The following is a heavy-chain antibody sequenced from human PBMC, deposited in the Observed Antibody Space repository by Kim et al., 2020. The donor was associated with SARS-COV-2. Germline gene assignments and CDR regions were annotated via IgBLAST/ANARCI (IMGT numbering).Heavy chain of an antibody. V-gene: IGHV6-1*01. CDR3: ARGIGPFIAVAGKIDY. CDR2: TYYRSKWYN. CDR1: GDSVSSNSAA. J-gene: IGHJ4*02. Sequence: SQTLSLTCAISGDSVSSNSAAWNWIRQSPSRGLEWLGRTYYRSKWYNDYAVSVKSRITINPDTSKNQFSLQLNSVTPEDTAVYYCARGIGPFIAVAGKIDYWGQGTLVTVSS. D-gene: IGHD6-19*01.